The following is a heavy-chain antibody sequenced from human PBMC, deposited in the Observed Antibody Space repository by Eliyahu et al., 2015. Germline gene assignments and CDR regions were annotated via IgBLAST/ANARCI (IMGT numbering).Heavy chain of an antibody. Sequence: QVQLQESGPGLVKPSETLSLTCTVSGGSVSXGXYYWNWIRQPPGKGLEWIGHMYNSGSTTYNPSLKSRVAISVDTSKNQFSLNLTSVTAADTAVYYCARAPPTLTTTRPPYFDYWGQGTLVTVSS. CDR1: GGSVSXGXYY. V-gene: IGHV4-61*01. CDR3: ARAPPTLTTTRPPYFDY. D-gene: IGHD4-17*01. CDR2: MYNSGST. J-gene: IGHJ4*02.